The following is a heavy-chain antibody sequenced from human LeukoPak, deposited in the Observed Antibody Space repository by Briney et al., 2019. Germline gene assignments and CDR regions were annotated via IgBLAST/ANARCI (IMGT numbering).Heavy chain of an antibody. CDR2: IHHSGST. J-gene: IGHJ6*02. V-gene: IGHV4-34*01. D-gene: IGHD3-10*01. CDR1: GGSFSGYY. Sequence: SETLSLTCAVYGGSFSGYYWSWIRQPPGKGLEWIGEIHHSGSTNYNPSLKSRVTISVDTSKNQFSLKLSSVTAADTAVYYCARGGGSGSYYKRRPHYYYGMDVWGQGTTVTVSS. CDR3: ARGGGSGSYYKRRPHYYYGMDV.